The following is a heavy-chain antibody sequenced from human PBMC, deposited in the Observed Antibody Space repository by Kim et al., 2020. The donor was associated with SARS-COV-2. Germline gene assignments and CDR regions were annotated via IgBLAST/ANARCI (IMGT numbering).Heavy chain of an antibody. CDR1: GFTFSSYW. V-gene: IGHV3-74*01. CDR3: ARAVSSWSED. J-gene: IGHJ4*02. D-gene: IGHD6-13*01. Sequence: GGSLRLSCAASGFTFSSYWMHWVRQVPGKGLVWVSRVKSDGSSTSYADSVKGRFTISRDNAKDTLYLQMNSLRADDTAVYYCARAVSSWSEDWGQGTLVTVSS. CDR2: VKSDGSST.